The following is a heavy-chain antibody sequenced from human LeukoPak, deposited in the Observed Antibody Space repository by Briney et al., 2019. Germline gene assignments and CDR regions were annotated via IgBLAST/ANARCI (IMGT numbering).Heavy chain of an antibody. CDR3: ARCKYSGSSYYFDY. V-gene: IGHV4-59*08. D-gene: IGHD1-26*01. CDR2: IYYSGST. Sequence: SETLSLTCTVSGGSISGYYWSWIRQPPGKGLEWIGYIYYSGSTNYNPSLKSRVTISVDTSKNQFSLKLSSVTAADTAVYYCARCKYSGSSYYFDYWGQGTLVTVSS. CDR1: GGSISGYY. J-gene: IGHJ4*02.